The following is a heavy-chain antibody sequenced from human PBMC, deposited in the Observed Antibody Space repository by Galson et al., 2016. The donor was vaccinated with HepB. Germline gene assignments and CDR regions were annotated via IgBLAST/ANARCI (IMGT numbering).Heavy chain of an antibody. CDR1: GYIFRTYP. CDR2: ISSDGSNE. Sequence: SLRLSCAASGYIFRTYPMHWVRQAPGKGLEWVAVISSDGSNEWYADSVKGRFTISRDNSQNTLSLQMSSLRPEDTAAYYCAREAERRNYLDYWGQGALVTVSS. CDR3: AREAERRNYLDY. V-gene: IGHV3-30*04. J-gene: IGHJ4*02.